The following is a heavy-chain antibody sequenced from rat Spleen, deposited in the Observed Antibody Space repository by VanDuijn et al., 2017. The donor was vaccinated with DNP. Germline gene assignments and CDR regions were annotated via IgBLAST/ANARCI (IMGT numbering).Heavy chain of an antibody. CDR1: GFTFSNYG. V-gene: IGHV5-29*01. CDR2: IIYDGSRT. Sequence: EVQLVESGGGLVQPGRSLKLSCAASGFTFSNYGMAWVRQAPTKGLEWVATIIYDGSRTYYRDSVKGRFTISRDNVKSTLYLQMDSLRSEDTATYYCAGRPPPTRGPFDYWGQGVTVTVSS. CDR3: AGRPPPTRGPFDY. J-gene: IGHJ2*01. D-gene: IGHD1-4*01.